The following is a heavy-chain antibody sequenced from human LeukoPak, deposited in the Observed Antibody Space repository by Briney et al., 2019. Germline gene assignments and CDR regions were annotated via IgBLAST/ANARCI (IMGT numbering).Heavy chain of an antibody. V-gene: IGHV3-53*01. J-gene: IGHJ4*02. CDR3: AKDISQGYTFGSIEEDY. Sequence: PGGSLRLSCAASGFTVSSNYMSWVRQAPGKGLEWVSVIYSGGSTYYADSVKGRFTISRDNSKNTLYLQMNSLGADDTAVYFCAKDISQGYTFGSIEEDYWGQGTLVTVSS. D-gene: IGHD5-18*01. CDR2: IYSGGST. CDR1: GFTVSSNY.